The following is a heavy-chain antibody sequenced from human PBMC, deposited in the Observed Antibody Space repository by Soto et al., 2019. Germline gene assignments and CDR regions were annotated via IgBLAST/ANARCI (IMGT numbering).Heavy chain of an antibody. CDR2: IYYSEST. D-gene: IGHD3-16*01. Sequence: QVQLQESGPGLLKPSQTLSLTCTVSGGSISSGGYYWSWIRQHPGKGLEWIGYIYYSESTYYNPSLKSRVTISVDTSKKRFSLKLSSVTAADTAVYYCARAWGGYFDYWGQGTLVPVSS. CDR3: ARAWGGYFDY. V-gene: IGHV4-31*03. CDR1: GGSISSGGYY. J-gene: IGHJ4*02.